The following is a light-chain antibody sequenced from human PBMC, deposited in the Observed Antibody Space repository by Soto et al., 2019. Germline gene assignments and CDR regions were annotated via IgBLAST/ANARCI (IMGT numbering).Light chain of an antibody. Sequence: DIQMTQSTSSLSASVGDRVTITCRASQTISRALNWYQQKPGKAPKLLIYAASILQSGVPSRFSGSGSGTDFILTISSLKNEDFETYYCQQSYSTPTFGGGTKVDIK. CDR3: QQSYSTPT. V-gene: IGKV1-39*01. CDR2: AAS. CDR1: QTISRA. J-gene: IGKJ4*01.